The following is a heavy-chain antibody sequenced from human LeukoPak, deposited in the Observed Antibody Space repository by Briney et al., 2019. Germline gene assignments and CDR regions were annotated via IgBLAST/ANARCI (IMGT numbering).Heavy chain of an antibody. CDR2: ISAYNGNT. CDR3: ARDQMGGCYYGYFQH. V-gene: IGHV1-18*01. Sequence: ASVKVSCKASGYTFTTYGISWVRQAPGQGLEWMGWISAYNGNTKYAQKLQGRVTMTTDTSTSTAYMELKSLRSDDTAVYYCARDQMGGCYYGYFQHWGQGTLVTVSS. J-gene: IGHJ1*01. D-gene: IGHD1-26*01. CDR1: GYTFTTYG.